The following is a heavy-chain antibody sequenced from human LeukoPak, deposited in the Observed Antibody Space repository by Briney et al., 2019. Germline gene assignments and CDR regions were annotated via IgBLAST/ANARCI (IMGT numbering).Heavy chain of an antibody. V-gene: IGHV1-69*05. CDR2: IIPIFGTA. J-gene: IGHJ1*01. CDR1: GGTFSSYA. Sequence: SVKVSCKASGGTFSSYAISWVRQAPGQGLEWMGGIIPIFGTANYAQKFQGRVTITTDESTSTAYMELSSLRSEDTAVYYCARESRRGSSSEYFQHWGQGTLVTVSS. CDR3: ARESRRGSSSEYFQH. D-gene: IGHD6-6*01.